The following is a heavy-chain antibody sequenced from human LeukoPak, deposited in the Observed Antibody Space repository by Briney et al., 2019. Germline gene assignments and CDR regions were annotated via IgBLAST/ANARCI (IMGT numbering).Heavy chain of an antibody. CDR2: ISGSGGST. CDR3: AKHSSSDAFDI. CDR1: GFTFSSYA. Sequence: GGSLRLSCAVSGFTFSSYAMNWVRQAPGKGLEWVSTISGSGGSTYYADSVKGRFTISRDNSKNTLYLQMNSLRAEDTAVYYCAKHSSSDAFDIWGQGTMVTVSS. D-gene: IGHD6-19*01. V-gene: IGHV3-23*01. J-gene: IGHJ3*02.